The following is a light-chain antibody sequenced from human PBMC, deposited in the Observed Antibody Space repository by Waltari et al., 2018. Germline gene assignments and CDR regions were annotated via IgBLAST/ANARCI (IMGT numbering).Light chain of an antibody. CDR1: QSISNY. CDR3: QQSYNIPPT. Sequence: DIQMTQSPSSLSASVGDGVTITCRASQSISNYLHWYQQKPGKAPELLIYVASSLQSGVPSRFSGSRSGTDFTLTISSLQPEDFATYCCQQSYNIPPTFGGGTKVEIK. V-gene: IGKV1-39*01. J-gene: IGKJ4*01. CDR2: VAS.